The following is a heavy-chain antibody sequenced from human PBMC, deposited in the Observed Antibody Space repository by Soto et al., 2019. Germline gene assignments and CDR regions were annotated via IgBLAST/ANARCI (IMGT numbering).Heavy chain of an antibody. CDR2: IYYSGST. Sequence: SETLSLTCTVSGGSISSGGYYWSWIRQHPGKGLEWIGYIYYSGSTYYNPSLKSRVTISVDTSKNQFSLKLSSVTAADTAVYYCARVSAVAARTKNYFDYWGQGTRVTVAS. J-gene: IGHJ4*02. CDR1: GGSISSGGYY. V-gene: IGHV4-31*03. CDR3: ARVSAVAARTKNYFDY. D-gene: IGHD6-6*01.